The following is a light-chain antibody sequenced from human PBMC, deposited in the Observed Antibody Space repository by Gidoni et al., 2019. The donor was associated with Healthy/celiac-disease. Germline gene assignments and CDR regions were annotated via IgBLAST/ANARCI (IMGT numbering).Light chain of an antibody. CDR2: AAS. Sequence: IQMTQSPSSLSASVGDRVTITCRASQLISSYLNWYQQKPGKAPKLLIYAASSLQSGVPSRFGGSGSGTDSTLTISILQPEYFATYYCQHSNSTPLTFGQGTRLEIK. J-gene: IGKJ5*01. CDR3: QHSNSTPLT. CDR1: QLISSY. V-gene: IGKV1-39*01.